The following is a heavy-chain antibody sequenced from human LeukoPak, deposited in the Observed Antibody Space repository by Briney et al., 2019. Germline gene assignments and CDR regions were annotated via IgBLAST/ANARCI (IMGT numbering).Heavy chain of an antibody. V-gene: IGHV3-23*01. J-gene: IGHJ4*02. CDR1: GFTFSSYA. CDR2: ISGSGGST. D-gene: IGHD2-2*02. Sequence: GGSLRLSCAASGFTFSSYAMSWVRQAPGKGLEWVSAISGSGGSTYYADSVKGRFTISRDNSKNTLYLQMNSLRAEDTAVYYCARGHLPPRYCSSTSCYTFLGFDYWGQGTLVTVSS. CDR3: ARGHLPPRYCSSTSCYTFLGFDY.